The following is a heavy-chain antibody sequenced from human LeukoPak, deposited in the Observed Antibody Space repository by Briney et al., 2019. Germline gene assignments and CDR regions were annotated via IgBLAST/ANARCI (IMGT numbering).Heavy chain of an antibody. D-gene: IGHD3-22*01. CDR2: IYSSGST. CDR1: GGSISSYY. V-gene: IGHV4-4*07. CDR3: ARGYDSLWFDP. J-gene: IGHJ5*02. Sequence: SETLSLTCTVSGGSISSYYWSWIRQPAGKGLEWIGHIYSSGSTNYNPSLKSRITMSVDTSKNQFSLKLSSVTAADTAVYYCARGYDSLWFDPWGQGTLVTVSS.